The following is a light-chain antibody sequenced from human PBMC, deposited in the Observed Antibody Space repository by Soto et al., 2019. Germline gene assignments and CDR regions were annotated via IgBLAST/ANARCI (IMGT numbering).Light chain of an antibody. CDR2: GAS. Sequence: IVLTQSTGTLSWSPGESATLSCRASQSVKSDYLAWYQQKRGQPPRLLIYGASRRATGTPDRFSGSGSGTEFTLTTSRLEPEDFAVYYCQQYGTSPYTFGQGTKLEIK. CDR3: QQYGTSPYT. V-gene: IGKV3-20*01. J-gene: IGKJ2*01. CDR1: QSVKSDY.